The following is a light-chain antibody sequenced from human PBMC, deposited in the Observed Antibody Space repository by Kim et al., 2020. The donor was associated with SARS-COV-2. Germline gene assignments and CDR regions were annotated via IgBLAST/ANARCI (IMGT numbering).Light chain of an antibody. CDR3: QKYDSAPWT. J-gene: IGKJ1*01. Sequence: DIQMAQSPSSLSASVGDRVTITCRASQGISHSLAWYRQKPGKVPMLLIYGASTLQSSVPSRFSGSGSGTDFTLTISSLQPEDAATYYCQKYDSAPWTFGQGTKVDIK. CDR2: GAS. V-gene: IGKV1-27*01. CDR1: QGISHS.